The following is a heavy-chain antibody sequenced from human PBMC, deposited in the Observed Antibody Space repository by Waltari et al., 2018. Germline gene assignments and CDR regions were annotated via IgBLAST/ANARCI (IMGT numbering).Heavy chain of an antibody. V-gene: IGHV1-46*01. CDR2: INPRGGTK. CDR1: GNTFTSYY. D-gene: IGHD6-19*01. CDR3: AIYSSGWYP. J-gene: IGHJ5*02. Sequence: QLQLVQSGAEVKKPGASVKVSCKASGNTFTSYYVHWVRQAPGQGLEWMGLINPRGGTKTYAQQFQGRVTMTGDTSTSRVYMELSSLRSEDTAVYYCAIYSSGWYPWGQGTLVTVSS.